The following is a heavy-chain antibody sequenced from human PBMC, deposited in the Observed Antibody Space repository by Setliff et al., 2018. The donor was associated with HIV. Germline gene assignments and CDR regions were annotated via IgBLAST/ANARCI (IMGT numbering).Heavy chain of an antibody. CDR1: GYTFTTYG. D-gene: IGHD2-8*02. Sequence: ASVKVSCKPSGYTFTTYGLSWVRQAPGHGLEWMGWISPYNGHTNYAQNFQGRVTMTTDTSTSRAYMELRSLRSDDTAVYYGARYAASGTGWFDPWGQGTQVTVSS. V-gene: IGHV1-18*01. J-gene: IGHJ5*02. CDR3: ARYAASGTGWFDP. CDR2: ISPYNGHT.